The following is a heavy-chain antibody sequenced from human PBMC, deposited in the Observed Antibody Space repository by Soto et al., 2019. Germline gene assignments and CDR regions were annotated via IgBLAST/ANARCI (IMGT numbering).Heavy chain of an antibody. V-gene: IGHV2-5*02. CDR3: AHNLVAGTSWFDP. Sequence: QITLKESGPTLVKPTQTLTLTCTFSGFSLRTSGVGVVWIRQHPGKAREWLGMIYWDDDKRYRPSLKSRLTITKDTSKNQVVLTMTNMDPVDTGTYYCAHNLVAGTSWFDPWCQGTLVTVSS. J-gene: IGHJ5*02. D-gene: IGHD6-19*01. CDR2: IYWDDDK. CDR1: GFSLRTSGVG.